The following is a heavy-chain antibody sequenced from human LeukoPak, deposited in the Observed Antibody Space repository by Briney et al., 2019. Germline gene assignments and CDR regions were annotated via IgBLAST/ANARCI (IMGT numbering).Heavy chain of an antibody. Sequence: PGGSLRLSCAASGFTFSVYSMNWVRQAPGKGLEWVSYIGANSAIYYADSVKGRFTISRDNAKNSLSLQMNSLRDDDTAVYYCAREGYYGAFDIWGQGTVVTVSS. CDR2: IGANSAI. V-gene: IGHV3-48*02. CDR3: AREGYYGAFDI. J-gene: IGHJ3*02. CDR1: GFTFSVYS. D-gene: IGHD3-10*01.